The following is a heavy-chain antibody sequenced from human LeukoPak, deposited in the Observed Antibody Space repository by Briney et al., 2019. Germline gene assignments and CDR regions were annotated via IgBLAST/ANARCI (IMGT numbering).Heavy chain of an antibody. D-gene: IGHD7-27*01. CDR3: AALLGGPHPGY. CDR1: GFTFSGYW. Sequence: GGSLRLSCAASGFTFSGYWMHWVRQAPGKGLVWVSRINSDGSSTTYADSVKGRFTISRDNAKNSLYLQMNSLRAEDTAVYYCAALLGGPHPGYWGQGTLVTVSS. J-gene: IGHJ4*02. V-gene: IGHV3-74*01. CDR2: INSDGSST.